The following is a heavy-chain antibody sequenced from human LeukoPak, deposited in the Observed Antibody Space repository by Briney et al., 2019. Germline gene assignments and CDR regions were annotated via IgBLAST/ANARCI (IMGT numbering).Heavy chain of an antibody. V-gene: IGHV3-7*01. CDR3: ARALSSGVDY. J-gene: IGHJ4*02. D-gene: IGHD6-25*01. Sequence: GGSLRLSCAASGFTFSSYWMTWVRQAPGKGLEWLANIKQEGSEKNYLDSVRARFTISRDNAKNSLYLQMNSLRAEDTAVYYCARALSSGVDYWGQGTLVTVSS. CDR1: GFTFSSYW. CDR2: IKQEGSEK.